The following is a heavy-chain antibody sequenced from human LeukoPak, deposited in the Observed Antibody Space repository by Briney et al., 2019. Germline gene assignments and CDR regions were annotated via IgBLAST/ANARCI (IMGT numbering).Heavy chain of an antibody. CDR1: GGSFSGYY. D-gene: IGHD3-22*01. CDR2: INHSGST. V-gene: IGHV4-34*01. J-gene: IGHJ6*02. CDR3: ARRQAGYYGYYGMDV. Sequence: SETLSLTCAVYGGSFSGYYWSWIRQPPGKGLEWIGEINHSGSTNYNPSLKSRVTISVDTSKKQLSLKLSAVTAADAAVYYCARRQAGYYGYYGMDVWGQGTTVTVSS.